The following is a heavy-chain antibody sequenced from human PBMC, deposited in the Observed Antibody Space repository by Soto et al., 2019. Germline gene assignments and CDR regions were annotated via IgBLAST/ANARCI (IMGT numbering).Heavy chain of an antibody. CDR2: IYYDGTT. CDR1: SGSISSTSYY. Sequence: SETLSLTCTVSSGSISSTSYYWAWIRQPPGKGLEWIGAIYYDGTTYYTESLKSRVSISVDTSKNQFSLTLNSVTAADTAVYFCARQGRNTKIVLVKHYAADFCGQGTAVPGSS. CDR3: ARQGRNTKIVLVKHYAADF. J-gene: IGHJ6*02. D-gene: IGHD3-22*01. V-gene: IGHV4-39*01.